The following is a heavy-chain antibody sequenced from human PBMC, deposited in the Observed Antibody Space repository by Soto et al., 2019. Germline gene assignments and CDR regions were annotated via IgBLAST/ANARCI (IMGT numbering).Heavy chain of an antibody. CDR1: GYTFSDYD. Sequence: QVQLVQSGAEVKKPGDSVKVSCKASGYTFSDYDINWVRQAAGQGLEWMGWMNTYSGNTGYAQKFQGRVTMTTDTSITTAYLELSSLTFEDTAIYYCARGRFRRTWFDPWGQGTLVTVSS. J-gene: IGHJ5*02. CDR3: ARGRFRRTWFDP. V-gene: IGHV1-8*01. D-gene: IGHD3-16*01. CDR2: MNTYSGNT.